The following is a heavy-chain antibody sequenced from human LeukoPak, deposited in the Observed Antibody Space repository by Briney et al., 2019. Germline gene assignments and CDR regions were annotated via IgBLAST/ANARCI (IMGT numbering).Heavy chain of an antibody. CDR2: ISAYNGNT. Sequence: ASVKVSCTVSGYTFTSYGISWVRQAPGQGLEWMGWISAYNGNTNYAQKLQGRVTMTTDTSTSTAYMELRSLRSDDTAVYYCARPLSTAAGTPVQFDPWGQGTLVTVSS. CDR1: GYTFTSYG. D-gene: IGHD6-13*01. V-gene: IGHV1-18*01. CDR3: ARPLSTAAGTPVQFDP. J-gene: IGHJ5*02.